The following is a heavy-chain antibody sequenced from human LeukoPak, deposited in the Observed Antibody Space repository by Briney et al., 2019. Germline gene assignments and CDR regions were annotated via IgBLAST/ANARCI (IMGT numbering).Heavy chain of an antibody. V-gene: IGHV3-73*01. J-gene: IGHJ3*02. CDR1: GFTFSGSA. D-gene: IGHD3-9*01. CDR3: TARWGRYFDWLLYSTADDAFDI. CDR2: IRIKANSYAT. Sequence: PGGSLELSCAASGFTFSGSAMHWVRQAPGKGLGWVGRIRIKANSYATAYAASVKGTFTISRDDSKNTSYLQMTSLKTEDTAVYYCTARWGRYFDWLLYSTADDAFDIGSQATMVTVSS.